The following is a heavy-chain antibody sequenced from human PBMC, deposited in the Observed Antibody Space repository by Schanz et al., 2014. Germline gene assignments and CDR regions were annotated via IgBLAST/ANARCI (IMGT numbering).Heavy chain of an antibody. D-gene: IGHD1-1*01. CDR1: GGSIRSGTYY. CDR2: VFPNGIT. J-gene: IGHJ2*01. V-gene: IGHV4-61*02. Sequence: VQLQESGPGLVKPSQTLSLTCTVSGGSIRSGTYYWSWIRQPAGKALEWVGRVFPNGITNYNPSLKIRVPISLDTPKTQFSLPLTSLTAADTAVYYCARDTTWRLDLWGRGTLVTVSS. CDR3: ARDTTWRLDL.